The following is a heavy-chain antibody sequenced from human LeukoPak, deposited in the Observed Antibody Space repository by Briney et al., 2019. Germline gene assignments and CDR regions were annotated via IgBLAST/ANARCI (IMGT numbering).Heavy chain of an antibody. D-gene: IGHD3-10*01. V-gene: IGHV4-59*01. J-gene: IGHJ4*02. Sequence: SETLSLTCAVSGASISSYDWSWIRQPPGKGLEWIGGIYNSGRTNDNPSLKSRVTISKDTSKNQVSLNLRSVTAADTAVYYCARVPIGGFGDLGYFDYWGQGTLVTVSS. CDR3: ARVPIGGFGDLGYFDY. CDR1: GASISSYD. CDR2: IYNSGRT.